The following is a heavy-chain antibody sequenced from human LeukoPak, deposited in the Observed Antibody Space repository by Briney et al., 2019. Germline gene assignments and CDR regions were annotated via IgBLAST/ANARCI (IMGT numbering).Heavy chain of an antibody. V-gene: IGHV4-59*08. Sequence: SETLSLTCTVSGGSISSYDWSWIRQPPGKGLEWIGYIYYSGSTNYNPSLKSRVTISVDTSKNQFSLKLSSVTAADTAVYCCARIGMVRGVSLFDYWGQGTLVTVSS. J-gene: IGHJ4*02. D-gene: IGHD3-10*01. CDR2: IYYSGST. CDR3: ARIGMVRGVSLFDY. CDR1: GGSISSYD.